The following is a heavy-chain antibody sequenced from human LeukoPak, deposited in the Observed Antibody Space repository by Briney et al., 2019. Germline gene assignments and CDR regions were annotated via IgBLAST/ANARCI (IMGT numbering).Heavy chain of an antibody. CDR1: GGTFSNYA. CDR2: IIPIFGTA. Sequence: SVKVSCKASGGTFSNYAISWVRQAPGQGLEWMGGIIPIFGTANYAQKFQGRVTITADESTSTAYMELSSLRSEDTAVYYCARGRYSSSSYYYYYMDVWGKGTTVTVSS. J-gene: IGHJ6*03. CDR3: ARGRYSSSSYYYYYMDV. V-gene: IGHV1-69*13. D-gene: IGHD6-13*01.